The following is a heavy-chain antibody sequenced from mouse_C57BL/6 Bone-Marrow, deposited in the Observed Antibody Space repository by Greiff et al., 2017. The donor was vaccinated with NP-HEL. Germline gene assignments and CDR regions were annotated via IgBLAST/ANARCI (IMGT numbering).Heavy chain of an antibody. CDR1: GFNIKDTY. Sequence: DVQLVESGAELVKPGASVKLSCTASGFNIKDTYMHWVKQRPEQGLEWIGRIDPANGNTKYDPKFQGKATITADTSSNTAYLQLSSLTSEDTAVYYCARDGYYDYYAMDYWGQGTSVTVSS. V-gene: IGHV14-3*02. D-gene: IGHD2-3*01. CDR2: IDPANGNT. CDR3: ARDGYYDYYAMDY. J-gene: IGHJ4*01.